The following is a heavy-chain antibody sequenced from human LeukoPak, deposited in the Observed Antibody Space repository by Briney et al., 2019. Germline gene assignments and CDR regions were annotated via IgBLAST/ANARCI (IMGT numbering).Heavy chain of an antibody. Sequence: GGSLRLSCTASGFTFNTYWMNWIRQAPGKGLEWVSSISSSSSYIYYADSVKGRFTISRDNAKNSLYLQMNSLRAEDTAVYYCARDLDGYNPFDYWGQGTLVTVSS. J-gene: IGHJ4*02. CDR3: ARDLDGYNPFDY. CDR1: GFTFNTYW. CDR2: ISSSSSYI. V-gene: IGHV3-21*01. D-gene: IGHD5-24*01.